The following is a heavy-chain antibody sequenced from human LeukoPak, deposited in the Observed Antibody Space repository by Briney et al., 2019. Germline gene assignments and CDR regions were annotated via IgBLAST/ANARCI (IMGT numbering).Heavy chain of an antibody. Sequence: GSVNVSCKASVYTFISNGISWVRQAPGQGLEWLGWISVYSGNTNYAQRFQGRLTMTTDTSTTTAYMELRSLRSDDTAVYYCARDRQHGFDNWGQGTMVTVSS. CDR3: ARDRQHGFDN. J-gene: IGHJ3*02. V-gene: IGHV1-18*01. CDR1: VYTFISNG. CDR2: ISVYSGNT. D-gene: IGHD5-18*01.